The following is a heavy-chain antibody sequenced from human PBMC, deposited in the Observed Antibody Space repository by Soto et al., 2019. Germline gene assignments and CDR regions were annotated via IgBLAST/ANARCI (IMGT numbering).Heavy chain of an antibody. D-gene: IGHD6-6*01. J-gene: IGHJ4*02. Sequence: SVKVSCKASGGTFSSYTISWVRQAPGQGLEWMGRIIPILGIANYAQKFQGRVTITADKSTSTAYMELSSLRSEDTAVYYCARVDSSSSMFDYWGQGTLVTVSS. CDR3: ARVDSSSSMFDY. CDR2: IIPILGIA. CDR1: GGTFSSYT. V-gene: IGHV1-69*02.